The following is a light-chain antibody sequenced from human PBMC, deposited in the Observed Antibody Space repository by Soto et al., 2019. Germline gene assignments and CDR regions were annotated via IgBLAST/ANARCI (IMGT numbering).Light chain of an antibody. CDR1: QSLIHSDGNTY. CDR2: EVS. CDR3: MQGTHWPWT. J-gene: IGKJ1*01. Sequence: DVVMTQSPLSLPVTLGQPASISCRSSQSLIHSDGNTYLNWFQQRPGQSPRRLIYEVSDRDSGVPDRFIGSGSGTDFTLKISRVEAEDVGVYYYMQGTHWPWTFGQGTEVEIK. V-gene: IGKV2-30*02.